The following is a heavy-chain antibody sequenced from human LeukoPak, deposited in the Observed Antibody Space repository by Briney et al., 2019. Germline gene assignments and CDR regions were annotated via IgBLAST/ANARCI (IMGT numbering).Heavy chain of an antibody. D-gene: IGHD6-19*01. CDR2: IYYSGST. Sequence: SETLSLTCTVSGGSISFYYWSWIRQPPGKGLEWIGYIYYSGSTNYNPSPKSRVTISVDTSNNQFSLKLSSVTAADTAVYYCARRDNSGWNYFDYWGQGTLVTVSS. J-gene: IGHJ4*02. CDR1: GGSISFYY. CDR3: ARRDNSGWNYFDY. V-gene: IGHV4-59*08.